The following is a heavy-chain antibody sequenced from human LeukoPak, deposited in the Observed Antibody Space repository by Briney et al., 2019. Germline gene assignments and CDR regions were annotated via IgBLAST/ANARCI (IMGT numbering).Heavy chain of an antibody. CDR1: GFTFSNYK. J-gene: IGHJ6*02. CDR3: ARERLVTVAGSYFYYGMDV. CDR2: LSSSSSYI. V-gene: IGHV3-21*01. Sequence: GGSLGLSCAASGFTFSNYKMNWVRQTPGKGLEWVSSLSSSSSYIYYADSVKGRFTISRDNANNSLFLHMNSLRAEDTALYFCARERLVTVAGSYFYYGMDVWGQGTTVTVSS. D-gene: IGHD6-19*01.